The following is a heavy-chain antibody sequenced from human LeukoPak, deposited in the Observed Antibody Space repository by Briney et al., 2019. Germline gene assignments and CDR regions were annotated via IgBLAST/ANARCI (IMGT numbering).Heavy chain of an antibody. J-gene: IGHJ1*01. Sequence: GGSLRLSCAASGFTFSSYSMNWVRQAPGKGLEWVSSISSSSSYIYYADSVKGRFTISRDNAKNSLYLQMNSLRAEDTAVYYCARSQWLVRGYFQHWGQGTLVSVSS. D-gene: IGHD6-19*01. CDR2: ISSSSSYI. CDR3: ARSQWLVRGYFQH. CDR1: GFTFSSYS. V-gene: IGHV3-21*01.